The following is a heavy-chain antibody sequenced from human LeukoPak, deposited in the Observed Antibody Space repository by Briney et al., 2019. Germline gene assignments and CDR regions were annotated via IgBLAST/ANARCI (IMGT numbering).Heavy chain of an antibody. CDR2: ISGNGAAT. CDR3: AKNTATGCYYPIDF. Sequence: GGSLRLSCAASGFTFSSCGMSWVRQAPGNGPEWVSIISGNGAATFYTDSVKGRFTISRDNSKNTLYVQMNSLRVEDTAVYYCAKNTATGCYYPIDFWGQGTLVTVSS. V-gene: IGHV3-23*01. D-gene: IGHD3-22*01. CDR1: GFTFSSCG. J-gene: IGHJ4*02.